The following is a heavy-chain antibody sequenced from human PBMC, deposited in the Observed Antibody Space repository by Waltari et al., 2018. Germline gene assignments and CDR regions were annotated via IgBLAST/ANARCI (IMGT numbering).Heavy chain of an antibody. CDR1: GFTFSSYW. D-gene: IGHD6-19*01. J-gene: IGHJ5*02. CDR3: AREGYGQAVAGFWFDP. CDR2: IKQDGSEK. Sequence: EVQLVESGGGLVQPGGSLRLSCAASGFTFSSYWMSWVRQAPGKGVEWVANIKQDGSEKYYVDSVKGRFTISRDNAKNSLYLQMNSLRAEDTAVYYCAREGYGQAVAGFWFDPWGQGTLVTVSS. V-gene: IGHV3-7*01.